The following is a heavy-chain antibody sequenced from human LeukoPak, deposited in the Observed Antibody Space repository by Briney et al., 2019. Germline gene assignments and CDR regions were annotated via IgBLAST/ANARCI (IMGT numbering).Heavy chain of an antibody. V-gene: IGHV4-4*09. J-gene: IGHJ5*02. D-gene: IGHD3-10*01. Sequence: SETLSLTCTVSGGSISSYYWSWIRQPPGKGLEWIGYIYTSGSTNYNPSLKSRVTISVDTSKNQFSLKLSSVTAADTAAYYCARVGGSGSYYLGWFDPWGQGTLVTVSS. CDR3: ARVGGSGSYYLGWFDP. CDR2: IYTSGST. CDR1: GGSISSYY.